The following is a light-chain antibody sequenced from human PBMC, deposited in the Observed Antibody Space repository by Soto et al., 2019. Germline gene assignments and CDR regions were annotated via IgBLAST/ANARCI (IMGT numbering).Light chain of an antibody. CDR2: RNN. CDR3: AAWDDSLSALV. Sequence: QSVLTQPHSASGTPGQRVTISCSGSISNLGSNFIYWYQQLPGAAPKLLISRNNERPSGVPDRFSGSKSGTSASLAISGLRSEDEADYHCAAWDDSLSALVFGGGTKSPS. J-gene: IGLJ3*02. V-gene: IGLV1-47*01. CDR1: ISNLGSNF.